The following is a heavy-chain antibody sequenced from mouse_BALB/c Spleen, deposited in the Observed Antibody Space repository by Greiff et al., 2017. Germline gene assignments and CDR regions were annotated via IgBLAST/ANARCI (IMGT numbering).Heavy chain of an antibody. Sequence: EVKLVESGGDLVKPGGSLKLSCAASGFTFSSYGMSWVRQTPDKRLEWVATISSGGSYTYYPDSVKGRFTISRDNAKNTLYLQMSRLKSEDTAMYDGARQDYGNYVGAMDDWGQGTSVTVSS. CDR2: ISSGGSYT. D-gene: IGHD2-1*01. CDR1: GFTFSSYG. J-gene: IGHJ4*01. CDR3: ARQDYGNYVGAMDD. V-gene: IGHV5-6*01.